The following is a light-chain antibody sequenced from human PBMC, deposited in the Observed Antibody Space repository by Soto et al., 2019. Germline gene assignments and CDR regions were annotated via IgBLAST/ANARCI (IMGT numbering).Light chain of an antibody. Sequence: DIQMNQSPSSLFASVGDRVSITCRASQGIRNNLGWYQQRPGKAPKRLIYGTSNLQTGVPSRFSGSGYGTDFTLTISSLQPEDFATYYCLQHETYPRTFGQGTKVDI. CDR2: GTS. V-gene: IGKV1-17*01. CDR3: LQHETYPRT. J-gene: IGKJ1*01. CDR1: QGIRNN.